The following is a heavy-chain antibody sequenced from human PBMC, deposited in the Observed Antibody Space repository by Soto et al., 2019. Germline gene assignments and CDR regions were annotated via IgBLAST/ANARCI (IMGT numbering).Heavy chain of an antibody. D-gene: IGHD2-2*01. CDR2: IKQDRSER. V-gene: IGHV3-7*01. CDR3: ARDFYIVVVPAAPTFDY. J-gene: IGHJ4*02. Sequence: GGSLRLSCAASGFTFSSYWMSWVRQAPGKGLEWVANIKQDRSERYYVDSVKGRFTISRDNAKNSLYLQMNSLRAEDTAVYYCARDFYIVVVPAAPTFDYWGQGTLVTVSS. CDR1: GFTFSSYW.